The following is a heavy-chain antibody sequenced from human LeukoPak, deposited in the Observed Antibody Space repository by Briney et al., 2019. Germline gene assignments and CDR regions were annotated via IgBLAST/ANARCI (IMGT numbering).Heavy chain of an antibody. Sequence: AASGXTFSXYAMHWVRQAPGKGLEGVAVISYDGSNKYYADSVKGRFTISRDKSKNTLYLQMNSLRAADTAVYYCASGGSYLDDAFDIWGQGTMVTVSS. J-gene: IGHJ3*02. D-gene: IGHD1-26*01. CDR2: ISYDGSNK. CDR1: GXTFSXYA. V-gene: IGHV3-30*14. CDR3: ASGGSYLDDAFDI.